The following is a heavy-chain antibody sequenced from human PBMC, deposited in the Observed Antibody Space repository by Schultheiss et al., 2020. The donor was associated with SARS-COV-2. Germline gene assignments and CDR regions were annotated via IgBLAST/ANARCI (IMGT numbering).Heavy chain of an antibody. CDR1: GFTFSDYY. CDR3: ARGLVSYDY. J-gene: IGHJ4*02. CDR2: ISSNGGST. V-gene: IGHV3-64*01. Sequence: GGSLRLSCAASGFTFSDYYMSWIRQAPGKGLEYVSAISSNGGSTYYANSVKGRFTISRDNSKNTLYLQMGSLRAEDMAVYYCARGLVSYDYWGQGTLVTVSS. D-gene: IGHD6-6*01.